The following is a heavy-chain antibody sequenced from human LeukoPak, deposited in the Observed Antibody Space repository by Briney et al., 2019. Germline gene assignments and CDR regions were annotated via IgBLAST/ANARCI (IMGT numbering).Heavy chain of an antibody. V-gene: IGHV2-5*01. CDR2: IYWHDDK. J-gene: IGHJ4*02. Sequence: ESGPTLVKPTQTLTLTCTFSGFSLRTSGVGVGWIRQPPEEALEWLALIYWHDDKRYSPSLKSRLTITKDTSKNQVVLIMTNMDPVDTATYYCAHNGVYCSSTSCYDYWGQGTLVTVSS. CDR1: GFSLRTSGVG. CDR3: AHNGVYCSSTSCYDY. D-gene: IGHD2-2*01.